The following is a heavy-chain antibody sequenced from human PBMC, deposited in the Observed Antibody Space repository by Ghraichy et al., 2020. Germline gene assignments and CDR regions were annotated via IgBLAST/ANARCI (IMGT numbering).Heavy chain of an antibody. D-gene: IGHD1-14*01. CDR2: ILKDGTNK. V-gene: IGHV3-30*18. Sequence: GESLNISCAASGFTFSNYGIHWVRQAPGKGLEWVAVILKDGTNKYYADSVKGRFTISRDNSKNTLYLQMNSLRTEDTALYYCAKDRNLFGMDVWGQGTTVTV. CDR1: GFTFSNYG. CDR3: AKDRNLFGMDV. J-gene: IGHJ6*02.